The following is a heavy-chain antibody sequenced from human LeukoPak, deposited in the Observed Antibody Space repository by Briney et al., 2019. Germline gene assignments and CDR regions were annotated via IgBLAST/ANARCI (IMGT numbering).Heavy chain of an antibody. D-gene: IGHD3-10*01. CDR3: ARVGYMVRPY. CDR2: TRNKANSYTT. J-gene: IGHJ4*02. Sequence: GGSLRHSCAASGFTFSDHYMDWVRQAPGKGLEWVGRTRNKANSYTTEYAASVKGRFTISRDDSKNSLYLQMNSLKTEDTAVYYCARVGYMVRPYWGQGTLVTVSS. CDR1: GFTFSDHY. V-gene: IGHV3-72*01.